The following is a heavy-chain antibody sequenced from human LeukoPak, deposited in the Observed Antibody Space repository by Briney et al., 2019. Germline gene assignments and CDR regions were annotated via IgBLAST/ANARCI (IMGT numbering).Heavy chain of an antibody. Sequence: SETLSLTCAVYGGSFNDYYWSWIRQPPGKGLEWIGYIYYSGSTYYNPSLKSRVTISVDTSKNQFSLKLSSVAAADTAVYYCARYCGGDCFSFDYWGQGTLVTVSS. J-gene: IGHJ4*02. CDR2: IYYSGST. V-gene: IGHV4-30-4*01. CDR1: GGSFNDYY. CDR3: ARYCGGDCFSFDY. D-gene: IGHD2-21*02.